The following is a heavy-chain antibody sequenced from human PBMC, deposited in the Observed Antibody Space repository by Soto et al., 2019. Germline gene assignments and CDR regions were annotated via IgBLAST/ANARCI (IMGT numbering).Heavy chain of an antibody. V-gene: IGHV1-2*02. CDR1: GYTFTGYY. CDR3: ARVYCSSTSCWENAFDI. J-gene: IGHJ3*02. Sequence: ASVKVSCKASGYTFTGYYMHWVRQAPGQGLEWMGWINPNSGGTNYAQKFQGRVTMTRDTSISTAYMELSRLRSDDTAVYYCARVYCSSTSCWENAFDIWGQGTMVTISS. D-gene: IGHD2-2*01. CDR2: INPNSGGT.